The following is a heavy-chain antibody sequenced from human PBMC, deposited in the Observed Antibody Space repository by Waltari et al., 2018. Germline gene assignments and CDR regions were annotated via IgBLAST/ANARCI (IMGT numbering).Heavy chain of an antibody. CDR2: VSAYNGNP. CDR3: ARGRAGAVDDFDI. V-gene: IGHV1-18*01. CDR1: ESTFTSYG. Sequence: QVQLVQSGAEVKKPGASVKVSCKASESTFTSYGISWVRQAPGQGLEWMGWVSAYNGNPNYAPKLHGGVNKTTDTSTGTAYMELRSLRSADTAVHYWARGRAGAVDDFDIWGQGTMVTVSS. D-gene: IGHD7-27*01. J-gene: IGHJ3*02.